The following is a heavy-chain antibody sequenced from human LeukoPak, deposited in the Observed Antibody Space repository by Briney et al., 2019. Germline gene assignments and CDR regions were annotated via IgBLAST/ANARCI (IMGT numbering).Heavy chain of an antibody. CDR1: GFTFSSYS. D-gene: IGHD3-22*01. CDR3: ARDQYYYDSNAFDI. Sequence: AGGSLRLSCAASGFTFSSYSMNWVRQAPRKGLEWVSSISSSSSYIYYADSVKGRFTISRDNAKNSLYLQMNSLRAEDTAVYYCARDQYYYDSNAFDIWGQGTMVTVSS. CDR2: ISSSSSYI. J-gene: IGHJ3*02. V-gene: IGHV3-21*01.